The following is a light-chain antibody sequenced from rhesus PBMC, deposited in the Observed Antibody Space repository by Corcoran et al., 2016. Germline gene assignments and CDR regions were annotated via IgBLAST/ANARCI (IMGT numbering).Light chain of an antibody. CDR3: QQYYSTPYS. CDR1: QSLLYSSNNKNY. V-gene: IGKV4-1*01. CDR2: WAS. J-gene: IGKJ2*01. Sequence: DIVMTQSPDSLAVSLGERVTINCKSSQSLLYSSNNKNYLAWYQTKPGQAPKLLIYWASTREPGVPNRFSGSGSGTDFTLTISGLQAEDVAVYYCQQYYSTPYSFGQGTKVEIK.